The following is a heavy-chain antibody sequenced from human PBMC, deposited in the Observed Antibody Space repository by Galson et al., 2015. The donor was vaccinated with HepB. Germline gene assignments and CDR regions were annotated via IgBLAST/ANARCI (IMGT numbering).Heavy chain of an antibody. CDR2: IKQDGSEK. CDR1: GFTFSSYW. D-gene: IGHD3-22*01. J-gene: IGHJ4*02. V-gene: IGHV3-7*03. Sequence: SLRLSCAASGFTFSSYWMSWVRQAPGKGLEWVANIKQDGSEKYYVDSVKGRFTISRDNAKNSLYLQMNSLRAEDTAVYYCARGEGGYYDSSGYYPPYYFDYWGQGTLVTVSS. CDR3: ARGEGGYYDSSGYYPPYYFDY.